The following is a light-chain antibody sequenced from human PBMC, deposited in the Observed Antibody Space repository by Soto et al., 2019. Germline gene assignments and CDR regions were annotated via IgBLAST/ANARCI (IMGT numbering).Light chain of an antibody. J-gene: IGKJ2*03. Sequence: EIVLTQSPGTLSLSPGERATLSCRASQSVSRSLLAWYQQKPGQAPRLLIYGASTRATGIADRFSGSGSGTDFTLTISRLEPEDLAVYYCQQYGNPPPYSFGQGTKLEIK. V-gene: IGKV3-20*01. CDR2: GAS. CDR1: QSVSRSL. CDR3: QQYGNPPPYS.